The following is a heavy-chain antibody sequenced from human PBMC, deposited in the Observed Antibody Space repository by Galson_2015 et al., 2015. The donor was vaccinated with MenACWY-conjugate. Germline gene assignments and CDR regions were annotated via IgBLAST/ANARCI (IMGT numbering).Heavy chain of an antibody. CDR3: ARTAFDI. V-gene: IGHV3-21*01. J-gene: IGHJ3*02. Sequence: SLRLSCAASGFTFSSFSMNWVRQAPGKGLEWVSSISATSATIYYADSVKGRFTISRDNAKNSLYLQMNSLRAEDTAVYYCARTAFDIWGQGTMVTVSS. CDR2: ISATSATI. CDR1: GFTFSSFS.